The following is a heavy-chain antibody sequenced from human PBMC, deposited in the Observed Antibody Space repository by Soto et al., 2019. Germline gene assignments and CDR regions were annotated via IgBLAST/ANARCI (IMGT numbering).Heavy chain of an antibody. V-gene: IGHV4-39*01. CDR3: ARSPYDYVWGSYKPGTPDY. CDR2: IYYSGST. Sequence: SETLSLTCTVSGGSIISSSYYWGWIRQPPGKGLEWIGSIYYSGSTYYNPSLKSRVTISVDTSKNQFSLKLSSVTAADTAVYYCARSPYDYVWGSYKPGTPDYWGQGTLVTVSS. J-gene: IGHJ4*02. CDR1: GGSIISSSYY. D-gene: IGHD3-16*01.